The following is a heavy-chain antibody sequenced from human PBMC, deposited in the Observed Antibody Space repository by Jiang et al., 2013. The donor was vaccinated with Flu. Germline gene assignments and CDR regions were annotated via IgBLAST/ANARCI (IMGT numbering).Heavy chain of an antibody. CDR1: GGSISSSNW. CDR3: ACSSSWRDLDY. V-gene: IGHV4-4*02. CDR2: IYHSGST. J-gene: IGHJ4*02. Sequence: CAVSGGSISSSNWWSWVRQPPGKGLEWIGEIYHSGSTNYNPSLKSRVTISVDKSKNQFSLRLSSVTAADTAVYYCACSSSWRDLDYWGQGTLVTVSS. D-gene: IGHD6-13*01.